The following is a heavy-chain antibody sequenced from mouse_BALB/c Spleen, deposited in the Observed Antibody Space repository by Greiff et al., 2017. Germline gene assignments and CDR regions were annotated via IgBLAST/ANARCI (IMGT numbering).Heavy chain of an antibody. D-gene: IGHD2-4*01. Sequence: EVKLMESGGGLVQPGGSLKLSCAASGFTFSSYGMSWVRQTPDKRLELVATINSNGGSTYYPDSVKGRFTISRDNAKNTLYLQMSSLKSEDTAMYYCARGGGYDYYFDYWGQGTTLTVSS. CDR1: GFTFSSYG. CDR2: INSNGGST. V-gene: IGHV5-6-3*01. J-gene: IGHJ2*01. CDR3: ARGGGYDYYFDY.